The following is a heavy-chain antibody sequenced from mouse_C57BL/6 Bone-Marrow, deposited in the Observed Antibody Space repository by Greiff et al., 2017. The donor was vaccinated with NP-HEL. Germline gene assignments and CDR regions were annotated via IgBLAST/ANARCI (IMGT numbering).Heavy chain of an antibody. CDR2: ISNGGGCT. J-gene: IGHJ1*03. Sequence: EVKLMESGGGLVQPGGSLKLSCAASGFTFSDYYMYWVRQTPEKRLEWVAYISNGGGCTYYPDTVKGQFTISRDNAKNTLYLQMSRLKSEDTAMYYCARHIYDGYRDVGGTGTTVTVSS. V-gene: IGHV5-12*01. D-gene: IGHD2-3*01. CDR1: GFTFSDYY. CDR3: ARHIYDGYRDV.